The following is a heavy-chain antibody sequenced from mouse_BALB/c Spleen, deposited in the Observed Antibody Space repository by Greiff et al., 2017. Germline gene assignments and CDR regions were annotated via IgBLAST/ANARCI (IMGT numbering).Heavy chain of an antibody. CDR3: ACYDY. D-gene: IGHD1-1*01. V-gene: IGHV1-66*01. CDR2: IFPGSGNT. J-gene: IGHJ2*01. Sequence: VQLQQSGPELVKPGASVKISCKSSGYSFTSYYIHWVKQRLGQGLEWIGCIFPGSGNTKYNEKFKGKATLTADTSSSTAYMQLSSLTSEDSAVYFCACYDYWGRGTTLTVSS. CDR1: GYSFTSYY.